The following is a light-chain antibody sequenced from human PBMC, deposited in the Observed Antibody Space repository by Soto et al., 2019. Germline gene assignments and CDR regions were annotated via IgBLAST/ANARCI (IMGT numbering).Light chain of an antibody. Sequence: EIVLTQSPGTLSLSPGERATLSCRASQSVSITYLAWYQQKPGQAPRLLIYGASSRANGIPVRFSGSGSGTDFSLTISRLEPEDFAEYYCQQYGSSPLITFGQVTRLEIK. J-gene: IGKJ5*01. CDR1: QSVSITY. V-gene: IGKV3-20*01. CDR3: QQYGSSPLIT. CDR2: GAS.